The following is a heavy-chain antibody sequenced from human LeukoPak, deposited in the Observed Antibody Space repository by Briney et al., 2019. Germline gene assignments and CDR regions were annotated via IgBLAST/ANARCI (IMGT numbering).Heavy chain of an antibody. J-gene: IGHJ4*02. CDR3: ATDGGKWELLFDY. CDR2: MQYDGSDK. V-gene: IGHV3-30*02. Sequence: GGSLRLSCAVSGFNGMHWVRQAPGKGLEWVAFMQYDGSDKSYADSVKGRFTISRDNSQNTLYLQMNSLRPEDTAVYSCATDGGKWELLFDYWGQGTLVTVSS. CDR1: GFNG. D-gene: IGHD1-26*01.